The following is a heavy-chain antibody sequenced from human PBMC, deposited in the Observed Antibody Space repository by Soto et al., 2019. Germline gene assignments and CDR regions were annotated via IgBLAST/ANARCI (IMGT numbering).Heavy chain of an antibody. CDR3: AVSPRVIVAAKGTLDY. J-gene: IGHJ4*02. Sequence: QVQLVQSGAEVKKPGASLMVSCKASGYTFTSYGINWVRQAPGQELEWMGWISAYTGNTNYAESVQGRVSLTTDISTSTAYMELGSLTSNRLAVHYWAVSPRVIVAAKGTLDYWGQGTPVTVSS. V-gene: IGHV1-18*03. CDR1: GYTFTSYG. D-gene: IGHD5-12*01. CDR2: ISAYTGNT.